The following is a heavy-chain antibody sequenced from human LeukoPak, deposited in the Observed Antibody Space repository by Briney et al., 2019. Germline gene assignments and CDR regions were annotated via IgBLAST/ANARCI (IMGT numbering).Heavy chain of an antibody. CDR2: ISSSGSTI. J-gene: IGHJ6*04. Sequence: GGSLRLSCAASGFTFSSYWMSWVRQAPGKGLEWVSYISSSGSTIYYADSVKGRFTISRDNAKSSLYLQMNSLRAEDTAVYYCAELGITMIGGVWGKGTTVTISS. CDR3: AELGITMIGGV. D-gene: IGHD3-10*02. CDR1: GFTFSSYW. V-gene: IGHV3-48*04.